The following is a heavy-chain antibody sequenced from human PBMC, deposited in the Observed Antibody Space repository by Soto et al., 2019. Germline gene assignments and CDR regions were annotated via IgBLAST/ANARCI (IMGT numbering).Heavy chain of an antibody. J-gene: IGHJ6*02. CDR2: IRYDGSEK. CDR3: ARVPGRGSFGGYVYHYYGMDV. CDR1: GFTFSSYY. Sequence: GGSLRLSCAASGFTFSSYYMSWVRQATGKGLEWVATIRYDGSEKYYVDSVKGRFTISRDNAKNSLYLQMNSLRAEDTAVYYCARVPGRGSFGGYVYHYYGMDVGGQGTTVTVSS. D-gene: IGHD5-12*01. V-gene: IGHV3-7*05.